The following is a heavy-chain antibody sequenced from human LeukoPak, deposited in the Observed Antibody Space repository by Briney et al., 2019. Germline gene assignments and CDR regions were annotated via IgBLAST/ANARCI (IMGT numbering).Heavy chain of an antibody. J-gene: IGHJ6*02. Sequence: SETLSLTCTVSGGSISSYYWSWIRQPPGQGQEWNGYIYYSGSTNYNPSLKSRVTISVDTSKNQFSLKLSSVSAADTAVYYCARGISGPTYYYGMDVWGQGTTVTVSS. CDR1: GGSISSYY. V-gene: IGHV4-59*01. D-gene: IGHD1-20*01. CDR3: ARGISGPTYYYGMDV. CDR2: IYYSGST.